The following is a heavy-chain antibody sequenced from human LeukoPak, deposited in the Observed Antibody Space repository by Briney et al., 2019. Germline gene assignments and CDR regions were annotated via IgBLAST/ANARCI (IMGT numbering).Heavy chain of an antibody. D-gene: IGHD3-16*01. CDR2: ISNDGGRT. J-gene: IGHJ4*02. CDR3: VTRVLGPPY. Sequence: GGSLRLSCSAFGFTFSTYAMHWVRQAPGKGLESVSAISNDGGRTYYADSVQGRFTISRDNSQTTLYLQMSSLRAEDTAVYYCVTRVLGPPYWGQGTLVTVSS. CDR1: GFTFSTYA. V-gene: IGHV3-64D*06.